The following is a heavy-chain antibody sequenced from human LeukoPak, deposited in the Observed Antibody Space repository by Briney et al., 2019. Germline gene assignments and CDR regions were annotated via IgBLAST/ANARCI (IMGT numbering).Heavy chain of an antibody. CDR2: INHSGST. CDR1: GGSFSGYY. Sequence: PSETLSLTCPVYGGSFSGYYWSWLRQPPGKGLEWIGEINHSGSTNYNPSLKSRVTISVDTSKNQFSLKLSSVTAADTAVYYCARGSEFYCSCGSCYSSHFDYWGQGTLVTVSS. V-gene: IGHV4-34*01. J-gene: IGHJ4*02. D-gene: IGHD2-15*01. CDR3: ARGSEFYCSCGSCYSSHFDY.